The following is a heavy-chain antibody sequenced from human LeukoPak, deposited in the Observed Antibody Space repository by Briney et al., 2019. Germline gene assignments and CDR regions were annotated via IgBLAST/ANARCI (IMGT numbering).Heavy chain of an antibody. Sequence: GASVKVSCKASGGTFSSYAISWVRQAPGQGLEWMGRIIPILGIANYAQKFQGRVTITADKSTSTAYMELSSLRSEDTAVYYCARVNDGSEVGYWGQGTLVTVSS. CDR1: GGTFSSYA. CDR3: ARVNDGSEVGY. J-gene: IGHJ4*02. CDR2: IIPILGIA. V-gene: IGHV1-69*04.